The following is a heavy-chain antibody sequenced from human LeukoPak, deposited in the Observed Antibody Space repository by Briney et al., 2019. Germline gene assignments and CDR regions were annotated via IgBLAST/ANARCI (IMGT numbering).Heavy chain of an antibody. J-gene: IGHJ2*01. CDR3: ARATIAVSSDWYFDL. CDR1: GYTFTGYY. D-gene: IGHD6-19*01. CDR2: INPNSGGT. Sequence: RASVKVSCKASGYTFTGYYMHWVRQAPGQGLEWMGWINPNSGGTNYAQKFQGRVTMTRDTSTGTYMELTSLRSDDTAVYFCARATIAVSSDWYFDLWGRGTLLTVSS. V-gene: IGHV1-2*02.